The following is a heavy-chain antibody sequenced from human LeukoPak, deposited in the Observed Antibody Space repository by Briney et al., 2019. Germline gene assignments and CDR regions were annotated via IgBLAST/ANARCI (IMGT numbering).Heavy chain of an antibody. D-gene: IGHD3-3*01. V-gene: IGHV1-2*06. Sequence: GASVKVSCKASGYTFTGYYMHWVRQAPGQGLEWMGRINPNSGGTNYAQKFQGRVTMTRDTSISTAYMELSRLRSDDTAVYYCARRDFNDFWSGYSNDYWGQGNLVTVSS. CDR3: ARRDFNDFWSGYSNDY. J-gene: IGHJ4*02. CDR1: GYTFTGYY. CDR2: INPNSGGT.